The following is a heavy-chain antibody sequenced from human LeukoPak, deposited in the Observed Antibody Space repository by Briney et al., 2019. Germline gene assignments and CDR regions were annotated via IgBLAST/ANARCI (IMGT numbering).Heavy chain of an antibody. J-gene: IGHJ6*04. V-gene: IGHV4-34*01. CDR2: INHSGST. Sequence: PSETLSLTCAVYGGSFSGYYWSWIRQPPGKGLEWIGEINHSGSTNYNPSLKSRVTISVDTSKNQFSLKLSSVTAADTAVYYCARGLMVRGVTPWGMDVWGKGTTVTVSS. CDR3: ARGLMVRGVTPWGMDV. D-gene: IGHD3-10*01. CDR1: GGSFSGYY.